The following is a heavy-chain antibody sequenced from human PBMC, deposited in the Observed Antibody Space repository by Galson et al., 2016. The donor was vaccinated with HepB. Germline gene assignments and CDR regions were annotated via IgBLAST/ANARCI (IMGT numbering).Heavy chain of an antibody. CDR1: GFTFSSYW. CDR2: IKQDGSEK. Sequence: SLRLSCAASGFTFSSYWMSWVRQAPGKGREWLANIKQDGSEKYYVDSVRGRFTISRDNAMNSLYLHMSSLRAEDTALYYCTRTISATAGIDWGQGTLVTVSS. V-gene: IGHV3-7*04. D-gene: IGHD6-13*01. CDR3: TRTISATAGID. J-gene: IGHJ4*02.